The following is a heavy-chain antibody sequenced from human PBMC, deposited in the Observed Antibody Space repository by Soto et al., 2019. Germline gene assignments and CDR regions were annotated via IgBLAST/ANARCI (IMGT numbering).Heavy chain of an antibody. Sequence: QVQLVQSGAEVKKPGASVKVSCKASGYTFTSYGISWVRQAPGQGLEWMGWISAYNGNTNYAQKLQGRVTMTTDTSTRTAYMELRSLRSDDTAVYYRARAVGHMWLSDPNHYYYLDVWRQGTTVTVSS. CDR3: ARAVGHMWLSDPNHYYYLDV. CDR2: ISAYNGNT. D-gene: IGHD3-22*01. V-gene: IGHV1-18*01. CDR1: GYTFTSYG. J-gene: IGHJ6*03.